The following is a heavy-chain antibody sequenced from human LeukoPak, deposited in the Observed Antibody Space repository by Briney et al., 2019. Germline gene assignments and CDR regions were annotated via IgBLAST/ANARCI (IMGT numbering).Heavy chain of an antibody. CDR1: GYTFTGYY. CDR2: INPNSGGT. D-gene: IGHD6-13*01. V-gene: IGHV1-2*02. CDR3: ARDGPFAYSSSWLNHWFDP. J-gene: IGHJ5*02. Sequence: ASVTVSCKASGYTFTGYYMHWVRQAPGQGLEWMGWINPNSGGTNYAQKFQGRVTMTRDTSISTAYMELSRLRSDDTAVYYCARDGPFAYSSSWLNHWFDPWGQGTLVTVSS.